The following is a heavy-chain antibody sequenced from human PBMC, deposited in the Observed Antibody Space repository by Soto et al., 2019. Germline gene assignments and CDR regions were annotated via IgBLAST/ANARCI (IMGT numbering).Heavy chain of an antibody. CDR3: ARDRTDSGYYTNWLDP. V-gene: IGHV1-69*06. D-gene: IGHD3-22*01. J-gene: IGHJ5*02. Sequence: SVKVSCKASGGTFGSDAITWVRQAPGQGLEWVGRIIPIFGTTNYAQNFQGRVTISADKSTLTSYMELHSLTSDDTALYYGARDRTDSGYYTNWLDPWGQGTQVTVSS. CDR1: GGTFGSDA. CDR2: IIPIFGTT.